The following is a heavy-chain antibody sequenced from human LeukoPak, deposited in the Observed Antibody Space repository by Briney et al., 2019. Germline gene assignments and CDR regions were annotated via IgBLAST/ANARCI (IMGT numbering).Heavy chain of an antibody. CDR2: IWYDGSNK. Sequence: PGGSLRLSCAASGFTFSSYGMHWVRQAPGKGLEWVAVIWYDGSNKYYADSVKGRFTISRDNSKNTLYLQMNSLRAEDTAVYYCANHDYGDYFDYWGQGTLVTVSS. J-gene: IGHJ4*02. CDR3: ANHDYGDYFDY. CDR1: GFTFSSYG. D-gene: IGHD4-17*01. V-gene: IGHV3-33*06.